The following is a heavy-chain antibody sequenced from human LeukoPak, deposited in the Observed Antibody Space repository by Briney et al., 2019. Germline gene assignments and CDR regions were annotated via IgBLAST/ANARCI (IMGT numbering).Heavy chain of an antibody. J-gene: IGHJ5*02. D-gene: IGHD1-26*01. Sequence: SETLSLTCTVSGGSISSYYWSWIRQPPGKGLEWTGYIYYSGSTNYNPSLKSRVTISVDTSKNQFSLKLSSVTAADTAVYYCARVSGGSYNWFDPWGQGTLVTVSS. V-gene: IGHV4-59*01. CDR1: GGSISSYY. CDR2: IYYSGST. CDR3: ARVSGGSYNWFDP.